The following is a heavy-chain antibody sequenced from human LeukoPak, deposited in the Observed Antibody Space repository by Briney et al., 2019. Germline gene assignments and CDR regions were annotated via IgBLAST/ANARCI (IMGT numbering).Heavy chain of an antibody. V-gene: IGHV4-59*08. CDR2: IYYTGST. D-gene: IGHD6-13*01. CDR1: GGSISAYY. Sequence: SETLSLTCTVSGGSISAYYWTWFRQPPGMGLEWIGYIYYTGSTNYNPSLKSRVTISVDTSKNQFSLRLSSVTAADTAVYYCAATISAATTRWFDPWGQGTLVTVSS. J-gene: IGHJ5*02. CDR3: AATISAATTRWFDP.